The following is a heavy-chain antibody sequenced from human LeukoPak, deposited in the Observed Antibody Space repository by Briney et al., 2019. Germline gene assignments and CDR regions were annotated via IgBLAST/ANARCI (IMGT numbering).Heavy chain of an antibody. CDR1: GGSISSSSYY. D-gene: IGHD6-19*01. CDR2: IYYSGST. CDR3: ARLLTGGWNKVDY. Sequence: MTSETLSLTCTVSGGSISSSSYYWGWIRQPPGKGLEWIGSIYYSGSTYYNPSLKSRVTISVDTSKNQFSLKLSSVTAADTAVYYCARLLTGGWNKVDYWGQGTLVTVSS. J-gene: IGHJ4*02. V-gene: IGHV4-39*07.